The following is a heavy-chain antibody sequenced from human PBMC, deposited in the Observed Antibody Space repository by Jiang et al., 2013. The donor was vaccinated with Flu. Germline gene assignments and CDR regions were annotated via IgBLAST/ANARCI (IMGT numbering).Heavy chain of an antibody. V-gene: IGHV4-39*01. J-gene: IGHJ4*02. CDR2: IYYSGST. Sequence: IGSIYYSGSTYYNPSLKSRVTISVDTSKNQFSLKLSSVTAADTAVYYCARLYKLGRGFHGRVDYWGQGTLVTVSS. CDR3: ARLYKLGRGFHGRVDY. D-gene: IGHD3-10*02.